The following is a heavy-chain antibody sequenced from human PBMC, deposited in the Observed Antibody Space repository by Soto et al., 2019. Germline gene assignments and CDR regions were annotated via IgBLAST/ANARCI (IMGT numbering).Heavy chain of an antibody. CDR2: ISNSGDST. CDR3: VERGYSDRSAWGPLGY. V-gene: IGHV3-23*01. CDR1: GFSFSSYA. D-gene: IGHD3-22*01. J-gene: IGHJ4*02. Sequence: EVQLLESGGGLVQPGGSLRLSCAASGFSFSSYAMNWVRQAPGQGLEWVSSISNSGDSTYYADSVKGRFTISRDNSKNTLHLQKNGLGAEDTAANYCVERGYSDRSAWGPLGYGGEGTLVTVSS.